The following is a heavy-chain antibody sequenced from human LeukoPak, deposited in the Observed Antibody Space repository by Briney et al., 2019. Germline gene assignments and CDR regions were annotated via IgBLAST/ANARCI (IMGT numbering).Heavy chain of an antibody. V-gene: IGHV3-66*01. CDR1: GFTVSSNY. Sequence: GGSLRLSCAASGFTVSSNYMSWVRQAPGKGLEWVSVIYSGGSTYYADSVKGRFTISRDNSKNTLYLQMNSLRAEDTAVYYCAREYRSSWYSSFDYWGQGTLVTVSS. CDR3: AREYRSSWYSSFDY. CDR2: IYSGGST. J-gene: IGHJ4*02. D-gene: IGHD6-13*01.